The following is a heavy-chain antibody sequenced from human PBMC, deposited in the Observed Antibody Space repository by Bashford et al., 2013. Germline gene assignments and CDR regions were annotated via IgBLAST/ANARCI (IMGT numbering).Heavy chain of an antibody. Sequence: SSETLSLTCAVYGGPFSGYYYSWIRQPPGKGLEWIGEINHGGSTNYNPSLKSRVTISVDTSKNQFSLELSSVTAADTAVYYXDEIDYDYGDYVLYWGQGTLVTVSS. D-gene: IGHD4-17*01. CDR2: INHGGST. CDR1: GGPFSGYY. CDR3: DEIDYDYGDYVLY. J-gene: IGHJ4*02. V-gene: IGHV4-34*01.